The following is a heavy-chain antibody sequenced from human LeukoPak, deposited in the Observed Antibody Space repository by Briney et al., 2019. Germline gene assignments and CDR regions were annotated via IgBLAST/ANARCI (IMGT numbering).Heavy chain of an antibody. Sequence: GASVKVSCKASGYTFTSYDINWVRQATGQGLEWMGWMNPNSGNTGYAQKFQGRATMTRNTSISTAYMELSSLRSEDTAVYYCAREPYGSGSDGVGDYWGQGTLVTVSS. V-gene: IGHV1-8*01. CDR3: AREPYGSGSDGVGDY. CDR1: GYTFTSYD. CDR2: MNPNSGNT. D-gene: IGHD3-10*01. J-gene: IGHJ4*02.